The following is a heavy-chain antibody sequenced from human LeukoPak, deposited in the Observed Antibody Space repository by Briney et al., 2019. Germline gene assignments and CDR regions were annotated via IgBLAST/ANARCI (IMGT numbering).Heavy chain of an antibody. J-gene: IGHJ4*02. CDR2: IWYDGSNK. Sequence: GGSLRLSCAASGFTFSSYGMHRVRQAPGKGLEWVSLIWYDGSNKYYADSVKGRFTISRDNSKNTLYLQMNSLRADDTAVYYCARALFNYDSSGLNYWGQGTLVTVSS. CDR3: ARALFNYDSSGLNY. CDR1: GFTFSSYG. D-gene: IGHD3-22*01. V-gene: IGHV3-33*01.